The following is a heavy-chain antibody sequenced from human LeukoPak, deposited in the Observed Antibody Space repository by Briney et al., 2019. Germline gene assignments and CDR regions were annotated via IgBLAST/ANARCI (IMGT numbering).Heavy chain of an antibody. D-gene: IGHD2-2*01. Sequence: GGSLRLSCAASGFTFSSYGMSWVRQAPGKGLEGVSSISATGGKIYYADSVKGRFAISRDNSRSTLYLEMNSLRGDDTAVYYCAKGSCSRTSSSCSLAYYYILDVWGQGTTVTVSS. CDR3: AKGSCSRTSSSCSLAYYYILDV. CDR1: GFTFSSYG. CDR2: ISATGGKI. J-gene: IGHJ6*02. V-gene: IGHV3-23*01.